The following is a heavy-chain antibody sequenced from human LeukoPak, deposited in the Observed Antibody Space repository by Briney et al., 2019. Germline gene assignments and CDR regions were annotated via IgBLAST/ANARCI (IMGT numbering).Heavy chain of an antibody. J-gene: IGHJ4*02. Sequence: SQTLSLTCTVSGGSISSGSYYWSWIRQPAGKGLEWIGCIYTSGSTNYNPSLKSRVTISVDTSKNQFSLKLSSVTAADTAVYYCARDGAYYRDYGDNYFDYWGQGTLVTVSS. V-gene: IGHV4-61*02. D-gene: IGHD4-17*01. CDR3: ARDGAYYRDYGDNYFDY. CDR2: IYTSGST. CDR1: GGSISSGSYY.